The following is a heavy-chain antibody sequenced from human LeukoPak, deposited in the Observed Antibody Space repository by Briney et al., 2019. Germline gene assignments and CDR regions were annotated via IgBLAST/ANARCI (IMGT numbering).Heavy chain of an antibody. CDR3: ARHPPDYYDSSGYYFPFDP. V-gene: IGHV1-69*02. D-gene: IGHD3-22*01. CDR1: GGTFSSYT. J-gene: IGHJ5*02. CDR2: IIPILGIA. Sequence: SVKVSCKASGGTFSSYTISWVRQAPGQGLEWMGRIIPILGIANYAQKFQGRVTITADKSTSTAYMELSSLRSEDTAVYYCARHPPDYYDSSGYYFPFDPWGQGTLVTVS.